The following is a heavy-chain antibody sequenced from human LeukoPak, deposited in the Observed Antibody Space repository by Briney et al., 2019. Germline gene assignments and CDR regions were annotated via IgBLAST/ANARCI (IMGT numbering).Heavy chain of an antibody. Sequence: GRSLRLSCAASGFTFSSYAMHWVRQAPGKGLEWVAVISYAGSNKYYADSVKGRFTISRDNSKNTLYLQMNSLRAEDTAVYYCARDSLEAEYCSGGSCYHAFDIWGQGTMVTVSS. CDR1: GFTFSSYA. CDR3: ARDSLEAEYCSGGSCYHAFDI. J-gene: IGHJ3*02. D-gene: IGHD2-15*01. CDR2: ISYAGSNK. V-gene: IGHV3-30*04.